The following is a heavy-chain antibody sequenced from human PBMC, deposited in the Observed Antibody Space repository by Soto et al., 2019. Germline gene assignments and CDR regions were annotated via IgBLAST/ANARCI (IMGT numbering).Heavy chain of an antibody. CDR1: GGSISSGDYY. V-gene: IGHV4-30-4*01. CDR2: IYYSGST. Sequence: QVQLQESGPGLVKPSQTLSLTCTVSGGSISSGDYYWSWIRKPPGKGLEWIGYIYYSGSTYYNPSLKRRVTISVDTSKSRFSLKLSSVTAADTAVYYCARDRPRYCTNGVCDWFDPWGQGTLVTVSS. D-gene: IGHD2-8*01. CDR3: ARDRPRYCTNGVCDWFDP. J-gene: IGHJ5*02.